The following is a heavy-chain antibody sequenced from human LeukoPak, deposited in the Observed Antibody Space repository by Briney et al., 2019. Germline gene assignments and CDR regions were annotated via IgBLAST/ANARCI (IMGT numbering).Heavy chain of an antibody. CDR3: ARVRVSGGFDI. V-gene: IGHV3-64*01. J-gene: IGHJ3*02. D-gene: IGHD4-23*01. Sequence: GGSLRLSCAASGFIFSTYAMHWVRQAPGKGLEFVSAISRNGGNAYYANSVKGRFTISRDNSKNTLYLQMGSLRADDMAVYYCARVRVSGGFDIWGQGTMVTVSS. CDR1: GFIFSTYA. CDR2: ISRNGGNA.